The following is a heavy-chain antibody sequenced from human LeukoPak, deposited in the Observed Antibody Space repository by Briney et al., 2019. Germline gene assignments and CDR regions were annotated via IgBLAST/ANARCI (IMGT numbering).Heavy chain of an antibody. CDR1: GFTFSSYW. Sequence: PGGSLRLSCAASGFTFSSYWMSWVRQAPGKGLEWVANIKQDGSDKYYVDSVKGRFTISRDNAKNSLYLQMNSLRAEDAALYSCWGQCTSTGCFGRSDFWGQGTLVTVSS. J-gene: IGHJ4*02. V-gene: IGHV3-7*05. D-gene: IGHD2-2*01. CDR2: IKQDGSDK. CDR3: WGQCTSTGCFGRSDF.